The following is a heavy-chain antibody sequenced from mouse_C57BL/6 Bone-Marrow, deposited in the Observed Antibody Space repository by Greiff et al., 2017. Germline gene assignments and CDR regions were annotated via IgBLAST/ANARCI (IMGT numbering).Heavy chain of an antibody. CDR3: ARDELGRNFDY. CDR2: INPGSGGT. J-gene: IGHJ2*01. V-gene: IGHV1-54*01. Sequence: HVQLQQSGAELVRPGTSVKVSCKASGYAFTNYLIEWVKQRPGQGLEWIGVINPGSGGTNYNEKFKGKATLTADKSSSTAYMQLSSLTSEDSAVYFCARDELGRNFDYWGQGTTLTVSS. CDR1: GYAFTNYL. D-gene: IGHD4-1*01.